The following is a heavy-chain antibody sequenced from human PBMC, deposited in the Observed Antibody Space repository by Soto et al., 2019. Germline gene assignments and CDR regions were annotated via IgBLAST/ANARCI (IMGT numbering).Heavy chain of an antibody. CDR3: ARRLSTGWFFDF. Sequence: KGTEYRFTTEGAGWVHQMPGKGLEWMGIIYPGDSDTRYSPSFQGQVAFSADKSISTAYLQWSGLKASDTAIYYCARRLSTGWFFDFWGQGTLVTVSS. CDR1: EYRFTTEG. CDR2: IYPGDSDT. J-gene: IGHJ4*02. D-gene: IGHD6-19*01. V-gene: IGHV5-51*07.